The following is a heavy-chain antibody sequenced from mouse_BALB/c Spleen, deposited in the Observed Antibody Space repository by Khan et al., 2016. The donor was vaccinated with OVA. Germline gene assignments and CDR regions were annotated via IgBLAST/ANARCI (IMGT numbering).Heavy chain of an antibody. CDR1: GFSLTSYG. V-gene: IGHV2-5*01. CDR3: AKGDYRYGKMAY. J-gene: IGHJ3*01. CDR2: IWRGGNT. Sequence: QVRLQQSGPGLVQPSQSLSITCTVSGFSLTSYGVHWVRQSPGKGLEWLGVIWRGGNTDYNAAFMSRLSITKDNSKSQVFFKMNSLQADDTAIYYCAKGDYRYGKMAYWGQGTLVTVSA. D-gene: IGHD2-14*01.